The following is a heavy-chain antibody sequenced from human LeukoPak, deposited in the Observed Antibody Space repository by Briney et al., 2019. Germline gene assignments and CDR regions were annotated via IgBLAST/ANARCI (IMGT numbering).Heavy chain of an antibody. J-gene: IGHJ4*02. CDR2: MRRDGNEI. CDR1: GFTFSSYA. Sequence: GGSLRLSCAASGFTFSSYAMSWVRQAPGKGLEWVANMRRDGNEIYYLDSVRGRFTISRDNAKNSLYLQMNSLRAEDTAVYYCARDVVRGVKGMGVVDYWGQGTLVTVSS. V-gene: IGHV3-7*01. CDR3: ARDVVRGVKGMGVVDY. D-gene: IGHD3-10*01.